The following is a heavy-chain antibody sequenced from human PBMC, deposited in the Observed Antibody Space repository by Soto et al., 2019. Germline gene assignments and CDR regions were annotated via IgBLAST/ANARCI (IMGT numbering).Heavy chain of an antibody. D-gene: IGHD6-13*01. CDR3: ARWLAAAGTFWFDP. J-gene: IGHJ5*02. Sequence: ASVKVSCKASGYTFTGYYMPWVRQAPGQGLEWMGWINPNSGGTNYAQKFQGWVTMTRDTSISTAYMELSRLRSDDTAVYYCARWLAAAGTFWFDPWGQGTLVTV. CDR1: GYTFTGYY. CDR2: INPNSGGT. V-gene: IGHV1-2*04.